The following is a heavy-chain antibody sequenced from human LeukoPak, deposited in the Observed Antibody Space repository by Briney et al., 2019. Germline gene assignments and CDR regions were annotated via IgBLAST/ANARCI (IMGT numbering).Heavy chain of an antibody. CDR3: ARDAILLWFGELFFDY. J-gene: IGHJ4*02. V-gene: IGHV3-11*01. CDR2: ISSSGSTI. CDR1: GFTFSDYY. D-gene: IGHD3-10*01. Sequence: PGGSLRLSCAASGFTFSDYYMSWIRQAPGKGLEWVSYISSSGSTIYYADSVKGRFTISRDNAKNSLYLQMNSLRAEDTAVYYCARDAILLWFGELFFDYWGQGTLVTVSS.